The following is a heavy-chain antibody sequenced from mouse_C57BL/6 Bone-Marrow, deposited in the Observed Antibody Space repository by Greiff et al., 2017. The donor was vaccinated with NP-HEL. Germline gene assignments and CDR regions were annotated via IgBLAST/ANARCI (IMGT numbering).Heavy chain of an antibody. J-gene: IGHJ4*01. CDR3: ARGDGSSRYAMDY. CDR1: GFTFSDYG. D-gene: IGHD1-1*01. Sequence: EVKLMESGGGLVKPGGSLKLSCAASGFTFSDYGMHWVRQAPEKGLEWVAYISSGSSTIYYADTVKGRFTISRDNAKKTLFLQMTSLRSEDTAMYYCARGDGSSRYAMDYWGQGTSVTVSS. V-gene: IGHV5-17*01. CDR2: ISSGSSTI.